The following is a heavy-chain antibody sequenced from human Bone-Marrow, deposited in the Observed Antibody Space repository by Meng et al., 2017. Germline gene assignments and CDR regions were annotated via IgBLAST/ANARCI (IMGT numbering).Heavy chain of an antibody. Sequence: QLHLDPLGARVTKPVASVNASCKAPGTTFTSYEFHWVRQATGQGLEWMGWMNPNSGNTGYAQKFQGRVTMTRDTSTSTVYMELSSLRSEDTAVYYCARAWAVSGSTNWFDPWGQGTLVTVSS. J-gene: IGHJ5*02. V-gene: IGHV1-8*01. D-gene: IGHD1-26*01. CDR2: MNPNSGNT. CDR1: GTTFTSYE. CDR3: ARAWAVSGSTNWFDP.